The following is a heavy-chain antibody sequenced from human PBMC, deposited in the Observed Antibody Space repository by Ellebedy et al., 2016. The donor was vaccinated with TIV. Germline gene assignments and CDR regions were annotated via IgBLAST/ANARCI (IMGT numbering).Heavy chain of an antibody. CDR2: ISSSSSYI. D-gene: IGHD3-9*01. Sequence: GGSLRLSXAASGFTFSSYSMNWVRQAPGKGLEWVSSISSSSSYIYYADSVKGRFTISRDNAKNSLYPQMNSLRAEDTAVYYCARDGGATYYDILTGLWGQGTLVTVSS. CDR3: ARDGGATYYDILTGL. CDR1: GFTFSSYS. V-gene: IGHV3-21*01. J-gene: IGHJ4*02.